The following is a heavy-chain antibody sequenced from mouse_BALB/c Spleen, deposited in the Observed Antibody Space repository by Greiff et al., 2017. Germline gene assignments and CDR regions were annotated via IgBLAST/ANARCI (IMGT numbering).Heavy chain of an antibody. CDR2: IYPGSGST. CDR1: GYTFTSYW. V-gene: IGHV1S22*01. J-gene: IGHJ3*01. Sequence: LQQPGSELVRPGASVKLSCKASGYTFTSYWMHWVKQRPGQGLEWIGNIYPGSGSTNYDEKFKSKATLTVDTSSSTAYMQLSSLTSEDSAVYYSTRRRMDGYYTSWFDDWGQGTLVTVAA. CDR3: TRRRMDGYYTSWFDD. D-gene: IGHD2-3*01.